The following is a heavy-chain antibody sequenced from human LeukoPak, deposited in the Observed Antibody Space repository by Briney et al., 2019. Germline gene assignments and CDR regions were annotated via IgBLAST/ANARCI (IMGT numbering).Heavy chain of an antibody. V-gene: IGHV4-34*01. CDR2: INHSGST. J-gene: IGHJ4*02. CDR3: ARFRRYYGSGSYYTPSLDY. Sequence: PSETLSLTCAVYGGSFSGYYWSWIRQPPGKGLEWIGEINHSGSTNYNPSLKSRVTISVDTSKNQFSLKLSSVTAADTAVYYWARFRRYYGSGSYYTPSLDYWGQGTLVTVSS. D-gene: IGHD3-10*01. CDR1: GGSFSGYY.